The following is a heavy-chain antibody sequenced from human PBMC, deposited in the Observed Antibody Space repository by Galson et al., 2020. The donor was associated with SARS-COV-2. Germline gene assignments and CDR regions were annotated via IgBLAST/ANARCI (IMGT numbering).Heavy chain of an antibody. J-gene: IGHJ3*02. CDR3: AREGPLDAFDI. CDR1: GFTFSSYA. CDR2: ISYDGSNK. V-gene: IGHV3-30*04. Sequence: GGSLRLSCAASGFTFSSYAMHWVRQAPGKGLEWVAVISYDGSNKYYADSVKGRFTISRDNSKNTLYLQMNSLRAEDTAVYYCAREGPLDAFDIWGQGTMVTVSS.